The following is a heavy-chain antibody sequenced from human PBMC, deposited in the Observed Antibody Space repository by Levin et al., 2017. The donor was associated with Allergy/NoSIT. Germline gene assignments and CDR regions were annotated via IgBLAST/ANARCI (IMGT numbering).Heavy chain of an antibody. CDR3: ARHASYYHETNGWS. CDR2: IYYSGST. Sequence: SETLSLTCTVSGGSISTTTSYWGWVRQPPGTGLQWIGTIYYSGSTYYNPSLKSRVTISLDTPKNQFSLKLTSVTAADTAVYYCARHASYYHETNGWSWGQGTLVTVSS. V-gene: IGHV4-39*01. J-gene: IGHJ4*02. D-gene: IGHD3-22*01. CDR1: GGSISTTTSY.